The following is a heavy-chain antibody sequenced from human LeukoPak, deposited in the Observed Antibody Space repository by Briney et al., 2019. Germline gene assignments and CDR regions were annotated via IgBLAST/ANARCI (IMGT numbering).Heavy chain of an antibody. CDR1: GGSISSGSEY. CDR3: ARGIPRRAFDI. V-gene: IGHV4-61*02. Sequence: TSETLSLTCTVSGGSISSGSEYWSWIRRPAGKGLEWIGSIYTSGSTNYNPSLKSPVTISVDTSKNQFSLKLSAVTPADTAVYYCARGIPRRAFDIWGQGTMVTVSS. CDR2: IYTSGST. J-gene: IGHJ3*02.